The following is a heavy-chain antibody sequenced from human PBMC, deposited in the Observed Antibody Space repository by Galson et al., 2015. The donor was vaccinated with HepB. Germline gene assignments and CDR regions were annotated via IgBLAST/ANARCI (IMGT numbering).Heavy chain of an antibody. CDR3: ARDSFDGNDGWYFFAK. CDR2: INYIGST. Sequence: ETLSLTCTVSGGSISRSSYYWGWIRQPPGKGLEWIGNINYIGSTYYNPSLKSRVTISVDTSKNQFSLKLTSVTAADTAVYYCARDSFDGNDGWYFFAKWGQGSLVTVSS. D-gene: IGHD3-10*01. J-gene: IGHJ4*02. CDR1: GGSISRSSYY. V-gene: IGHV4-39*07.